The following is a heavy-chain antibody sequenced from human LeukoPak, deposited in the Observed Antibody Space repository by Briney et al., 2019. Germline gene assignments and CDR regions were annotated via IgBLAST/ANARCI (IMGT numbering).Heavy chain of an antibody. V-gene: IGHV4-4*02. CDR2: IYHSGST. CDR3: ARNSRLAEPLFDY. J-gene: IGHJ4*02. D-gene: IGHD1-14*01. CDR1: GGSISSSNW. Sequence: PSGTLSLTCAVSGGSISSSNWWSWVRQPPGKGLEWIGEIYHSGSTNYNPSLKSRVTISVDKSKNQFSLKLSSVTAADTAVYYCARNSRLAEPLFDYWGQGTLVTVSS.